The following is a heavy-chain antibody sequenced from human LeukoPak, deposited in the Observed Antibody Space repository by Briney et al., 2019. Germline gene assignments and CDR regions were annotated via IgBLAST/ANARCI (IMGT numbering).Heavy chain of an antibody. CDR1: GFTFSRYS. V-gene: IGHV3-64*01. CDR2: ISNNGGST. CDR3: ARQTDSRAFDV. D-gene: IGHD1-14*01. J-gene: IGHJ3*01. Sequence: PGGSLRLSCAASGFTFSRYSMHWVRQAPGKGLEYVSAISNNGGSTYYAKSVKGRFTISRDNSKNTLYLQMGSLRAEDMAIYYCARQTDSRAFDVWGQGSMVTVSS.